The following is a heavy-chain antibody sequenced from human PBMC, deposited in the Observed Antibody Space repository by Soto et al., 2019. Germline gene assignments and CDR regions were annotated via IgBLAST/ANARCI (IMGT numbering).Heavy chain of an antibody. CDR2: IYPGDSDT. CDR3: ARLGCSRTSCYYFDY. V-gene: IGHV5-51*01. CDR1: GYSFTSYW. Sequence: GESLKISCKGSGYSFTSYWIGWVRQMPGKGLEWMGLIYPGDSDTRYSPSFQGQVTISADKSISTAYLQWSSLKASDTAMYYCARLGCSRTSCYYFDYWGQGTLVTVSS. D-gene: IGHD2-2*01. J-gene: IGHJ4*02.